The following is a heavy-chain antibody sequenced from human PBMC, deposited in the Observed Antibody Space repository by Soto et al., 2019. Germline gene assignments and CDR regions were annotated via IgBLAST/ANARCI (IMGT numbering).Heavy chain of an antibody. CDR2: INPNSGGT. CDR3: AREYCTNGVCSMGPYYYGMDV. V-gene: IGHV1-2*04. CDR1: GYTFTGYY. Sequence: ASVKVSCKASGYTFTGYYMHWVRQAPGQGLEWMGWINPNSGGTNYAQKFQGWVTMTRDTSISTAYMELSRLRSDDTAVYYCAREYCTNGVCSMGPYYYGMDVWGQGTTVTVSS. J-gene: IGHJ6*02. D-gene: IGHD2-8*01.